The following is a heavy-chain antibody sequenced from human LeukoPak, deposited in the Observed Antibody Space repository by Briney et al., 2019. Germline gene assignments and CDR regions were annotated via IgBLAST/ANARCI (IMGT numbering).Heavy chain of an antibody. D-gene: IGHD1-26*01. Sequence: PGGSLRLSCAASGFTVSSNYMSWVRQAPGKGLEWVSVIYSGGSTYYADSVKGRLTISRDNSKNTLYLQMNSLRAEDTAVYYCARGGGSYYYNWFDPWGQGTLVTVSS. J-gene: IGHJ5*02. V-gene: IGHV3-53*01. CDR3: ARGGGSYYYNWFDP. CDR2: IYSGGST. CDR1: GFTVSSNY.